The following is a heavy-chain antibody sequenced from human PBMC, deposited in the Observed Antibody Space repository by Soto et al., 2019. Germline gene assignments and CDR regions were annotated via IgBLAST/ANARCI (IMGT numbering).Heavy chain of an antibody. CDR3: ARACIAVGGDFDY. Sequence: PGGSLRLSCAASGFTFSSYGMHWVRQAPGKGLEWVAVIWYDGSNKYYADSVKGRFTIARDNSKNTLYLQMNSLRAEDTAVYYCARACIAVGGDFDYWGQGTLFTVAS. CDR1: GFTFSSYG. V-gene: IGHV3-33*01. CDR2: IWYDGSNK. J-gene: IGHJ4*02. D-gene: IGHD6-19*01.